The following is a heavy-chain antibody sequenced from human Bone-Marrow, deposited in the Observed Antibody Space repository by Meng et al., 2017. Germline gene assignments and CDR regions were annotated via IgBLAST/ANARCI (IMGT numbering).Heavy chain of an antibody. CDR2: INHSGST. J-gene: IGHJ2*01. CDR1: GGSFSGYY. CDR3: ARGRVTTVTTPNWYFDL. D-gene: IGHD4-17*01. V-gene: IGHV4-34*01. Sequence: KQGGAGLWNPSETLSLTCVVYGGSFSGYYWSWIRQPPGKGLEWIGEINHSGSTNYNPSLKSRVTISVDTSKNQFSLKLSSVTAADTAVYYCARGRVTTVTTPNWYFDLWGRGTLVTVSS.